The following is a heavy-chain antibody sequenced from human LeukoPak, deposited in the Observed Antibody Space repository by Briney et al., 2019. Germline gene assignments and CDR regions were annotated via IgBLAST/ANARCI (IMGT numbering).Heavy chain of an antibody. J-gene: IGHJ4*02. D-gene: IGHD5-18*01. CDR1: GFIFSSYG. Sequence: GGSLRLSCAASGFIFSSYGMHWVRQAPGKGLEWVAVISYDGSNKYYADSVKGRFTISRDNSKNTLYLQMNSLRAEDTAVYYCAKDDSYGLDYWGQGTLVTVSS. CDR2: ISYDGSNK. V-gene: IGHV3-30*18. CDR3: AKDDSYGLDY.